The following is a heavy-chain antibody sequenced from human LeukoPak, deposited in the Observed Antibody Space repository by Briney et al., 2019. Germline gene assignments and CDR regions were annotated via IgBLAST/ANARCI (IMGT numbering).Heavy chain of an antibody. CDR1: GFTFSSYS. CDR2: ISSSSSYI. J-gene: IGHJ4*02. D-gene: IGHD3-16*01. CDR3: ARVTDLSGAPFDY. V-gene: IGHV3-21*01. Sequence: GGSLRLSCAASGFTFSSYSKNWVRKPPAQGLELVSSISSSSSYIYYADSVKGRFTISRDNAKNSMYLQMSSLRAEDSAVYYCARVTDLSGAPFDYWGEGTLVTVS.